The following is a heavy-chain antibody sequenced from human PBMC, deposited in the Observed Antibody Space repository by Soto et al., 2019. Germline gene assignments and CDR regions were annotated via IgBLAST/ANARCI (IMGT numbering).Heavy chain of an antibody. D-gene: IGHD1-26*01. CDR2: VFYTGST. Sequence: ETLSLTCTVSGGSISSYHWSWIRQSPGKGLEWIGYVFYTGSTKYNPALKRRVTISVDTSKNRFSLKLSSVSAADTGLYYCARSYSGTFYGYDTWGQGILVTVSS. CDR1: GGSISSYH. CDR3: ARSYSGTFYGYDT. J-gene: IGHJ5*02. V-gene: IGHV4-59*01.